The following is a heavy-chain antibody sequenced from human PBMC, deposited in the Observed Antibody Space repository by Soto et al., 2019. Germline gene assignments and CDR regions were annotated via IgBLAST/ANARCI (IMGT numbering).Heavy chain of an antibody. J-gene: IGHJ4*02. Sequence: EVQLLESGGGLVQPGGSLRLSCVVSGFTFSNYAMSWVRKTPGKGLEWVSGITSDGSTTWYADFVEGRFTISRDNSKTTVYLKLNSPRGEAAAVYFCAKGGSSGWPGGEDFWGQGTMVTVSS. CDR2: ITSDGSTT. V-gene: IGHV3-23*01. D-gene: IGHD6-19*01. CDR3: AKGGSSGWPGGEDF. CDR1: GFTFSNYA.